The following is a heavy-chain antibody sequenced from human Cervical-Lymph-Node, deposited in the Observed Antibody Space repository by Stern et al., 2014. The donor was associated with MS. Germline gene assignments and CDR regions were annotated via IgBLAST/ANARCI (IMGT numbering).Heavy chain of an antibody. CDR2: IYASGNA. Sequence: QVQLVESGPGLVKPSQTLSLTCTVSGGSVSTYNYYWTWIRQPAGKGLEXVGRIYASGNATYTPPLKGRVTISQATSRTHFPLKLPSVTAADTAVYYCATSGGRRGDFRDYWGQGTLVTVSS. V-gene: IGHV4-61*02. CDR3: ATSGGRRGDFRDY. J-gene: IGHJ4*02. CDR1: GGSVSTYNYY. D-gene: IGHD4-17*01.